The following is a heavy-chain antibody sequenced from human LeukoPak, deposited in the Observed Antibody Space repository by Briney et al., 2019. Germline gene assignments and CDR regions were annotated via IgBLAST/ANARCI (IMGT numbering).Heavy chain of an antibody. D-gene: IGHD2-2*01. Sequence: SETLSLTCTVSGYSISSGYYWGWIRQPPGKGLEWIGSIYHSGSTYYNPSLKSRVTISVDTSKNQFSLKLSSVTAADTAVYYCASMGIVVVPAARRFDPWDQGTLVTVSS. V-gene: IGHV4-38-2*02. CDR3: ASMGIVVVPAARRFDP. J-gene: IGHJ5*02. CDR2: IYHSGST. CDR1: GYSISSGYY.